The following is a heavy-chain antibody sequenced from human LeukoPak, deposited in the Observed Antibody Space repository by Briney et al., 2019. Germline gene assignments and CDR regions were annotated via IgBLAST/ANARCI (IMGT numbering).Heavy chain of an antibody. Sequence: ASVKVSCKASGYTFTGYYMHWVRQAPGQGLEWMGWINPNSGGKNYAQKFQGRVTMTRDTSISTAYMELSRLRSDDTAVYYCARGPDIVVVDISMDVWGQGTTVTVSS. CDR2: INPNSGGK. V-gene: IGHV1-2*02. J-gene: IGHJ6*02. CDR1: GYTFTGYY. D-gene: IGHD2-15*01. CDR3: ARGPDIVVVDISMDV.